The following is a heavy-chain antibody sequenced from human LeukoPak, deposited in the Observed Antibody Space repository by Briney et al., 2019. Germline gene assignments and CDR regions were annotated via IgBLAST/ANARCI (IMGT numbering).Heavy chain of an antibody. Sequence: GGSLRLSCVASGFTFSTYGMSWVRQAPGKGLEWVAAVSSTGSGTYYPDSLKGRFIISRDNSQNTVFLQMNSLRPEDTAFYFCAKDGPLLWFGPTDAWGQGVLVTVSS. V-gene: IGHV3-23*01. CDR3: AKDGPLLWFGPTDA. CDR2: VSSTGSGT. D-gene: IGHD3-10*01. CDR1: GFTFSTYG. J-gene: IGHJ5*02.